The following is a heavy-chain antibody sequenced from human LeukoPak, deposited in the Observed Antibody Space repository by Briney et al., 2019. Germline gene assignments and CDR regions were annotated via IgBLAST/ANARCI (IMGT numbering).Heavy chain of an antibody. CDR2: IRHDGSST. J-gene: IGHJ3*02. CDR1: GFSFSTYG. V-gene: IGHV3-30*02. Sequence: GGSLRLSCVASGFSFSTYGMHWVRQAPGKGLEWVAFIRHDGSSTYHADSVKGRFTISRDNSKNTLYLQMNSLRAEDTAVYYCARLSDWGAFDIWGQGTMVTVSS. D-gene: IGHD3/OR15-3a*01. CDR3: ARLSDWGAFDI.